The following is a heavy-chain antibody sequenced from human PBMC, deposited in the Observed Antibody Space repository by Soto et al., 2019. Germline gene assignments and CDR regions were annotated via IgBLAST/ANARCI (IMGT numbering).Heavy chain of an antibody. J-gene: IGHJ6*02. CDR1: GASISGFY. Sequence: PSETLSLTCTVSGASISGFYWSWIRKSAGKGLEWIGRIYATGTTDYNPSLKSRVMMSVDTSKKQFSLKLRSVTAADTAVYYCVRDSRRTGVKYYYGFDAWGQGTTVT. CDR2: IYATGTT. D-gene: IGHD3-10*01. CDR3: VRDSRRTGVKYYYGFDA. V-gene: IGHV4-4*07.